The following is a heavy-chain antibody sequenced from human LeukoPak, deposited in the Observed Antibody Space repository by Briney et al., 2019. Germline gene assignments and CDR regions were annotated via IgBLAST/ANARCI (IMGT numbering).Heavy chain of an antibody. Sequence: SETLSLTCAVYGGSFSGYYWSWIRQPPGKGLEWIGEINHSGSTNNNPSLKSRVTISVDTSKNQFSLKLSSVTAADTAVYYCARHYRSSTVTNVYFDYWGQGTLVTVSS. J-gene: IGHJ4*02. V-gene: IGHV4-34*01. CDR2: INHSGST. D-gene: IGHD4-17*01. CDR1: GGSFSGYY. CDR3: ARHYRSSTVTNVYFDY.